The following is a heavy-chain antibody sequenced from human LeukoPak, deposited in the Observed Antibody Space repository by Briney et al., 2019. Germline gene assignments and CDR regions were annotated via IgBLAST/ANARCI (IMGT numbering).Heavy chain of an antibody. CDR2: ISSSGSTI. V-gene: IGHV3-11*01. CDR1: GFTFSDYY. CDR3: ARDSRVATRGENLDY. J-gene: IGHJ4*02. D-gene: IGHD5-24*01. Sequence: GGSPRLSCAASGFTFSDYYMSWIRQAPGKGLEWVSYISSSGSTIYYADSVKGRFTISRHNAKNSLYLQMNSLRAEDTAVYYCARDSRVATRGENLDYWGQGTLVTVSS.